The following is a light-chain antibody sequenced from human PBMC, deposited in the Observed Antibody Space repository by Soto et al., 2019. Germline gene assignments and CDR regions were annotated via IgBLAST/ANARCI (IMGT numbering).Light chain of an antibody. CDR2: AAS. J-gene: IGKJ2*01. CDR3: QQTYSTPHT. CDR1: QTISTY. Sequence: IQMTQSPSSLSAYVGDSVTITCRASQTISTYLNWFQQTPGKPPKLLIYAASNLQSGVPSRFSGGGSGTDFTLTITRLQPEDLATYYCQQTYSTPHTFGQGTQLEI. V-gene: IGKV1-39*01.